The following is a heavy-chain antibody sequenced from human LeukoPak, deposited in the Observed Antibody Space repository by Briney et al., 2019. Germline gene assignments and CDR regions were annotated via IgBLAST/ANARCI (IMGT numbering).Heavy chain of an antibody. CDR3: ARDVDSSGYYDY. Sequence: SETLSLTCTVSGGSISGYYRSWIRQPPGKGLEWIGYIYYSGSTNYNPSLKSRVTISVDTSKNQFSLKLSSVTAADTAVYYCARDVDSSGYYDYWGQGTLVTVSS. V-gene: IGHV4-59*01. CDR2: IYYSGST. D-gene: IGHD3-22*01. J-gene: IGHJ4*02. CDR1: GGSISGYY.